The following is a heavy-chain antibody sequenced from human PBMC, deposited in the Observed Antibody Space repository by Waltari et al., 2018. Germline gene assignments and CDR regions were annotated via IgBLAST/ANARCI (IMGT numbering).Heavy chain of an antibody. CDR2: IYHGANN. CDR1: GKSMRRHY. CDR3: ARGPEPETSFDS. V-gene: IGHV4-59*11. Sequence: QVRLEESGPGLVKSSETLSLTCSVSGKSMRRHYWSWIRQPPGKGLDWMSYIYHGANNNYNLFKAALKGRATISLDTSKNEFSLKLTSVTAADTAVFYCARGPEPETSFDSWGQGILVTVAS. J-gene: IGHJ4*02.